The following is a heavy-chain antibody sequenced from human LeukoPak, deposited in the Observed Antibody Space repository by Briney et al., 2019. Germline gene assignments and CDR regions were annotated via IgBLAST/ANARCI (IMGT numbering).Heavy chain of an antibody. D-gene: IGHD1-14*01. CDR1: GDSFSSGGYS. Sequence: SQTLSLTCEVSGDSFSSGGYSWSWIRQPPGKGLEWIGYIRYSGSTYYNPSLTSRLTMSVEASKPQFSLMRSSVTAADTAVYYCVRTNPWDLMYYFVNWGHGNLVTVSS. CDR3: VRTNPWDLMYYFVN. CDR2: IRYSGST. J-gene: IGHJ4*01. V-gene: IGHV4-30-4*07.